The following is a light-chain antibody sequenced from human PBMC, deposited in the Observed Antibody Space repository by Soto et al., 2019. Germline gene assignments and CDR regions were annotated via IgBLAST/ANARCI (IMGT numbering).Light chain of an antibody. CDR1: QSVSSSD. CDR3: QQYGSSPWT. V-gene: IGKV3-20*01. J-gene: IGKJ1*01. Sequence: EIVLTQSPGTLSLSPGERDTLSCRASQSVSSSDFAWYQPKPGHAPRLLIYGASSRATGIPDRFSGSGSGADFTLTSSRLEPEDLAVYYCQQYGSSPWTFGQGTKVEI. CDR2: GAS.